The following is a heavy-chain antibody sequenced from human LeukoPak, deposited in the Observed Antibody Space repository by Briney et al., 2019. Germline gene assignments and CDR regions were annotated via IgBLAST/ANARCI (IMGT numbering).Heavy chain of an antibody. CDR1: GYSFTGYY. CDR2: INPNSGGT. Sequence: ASVKVSCKASGYSFTGYYMHWVRQAPGQGLEWMGWINPNSGGTNFAQKFQGRVTMTRDTSISTGYMELSRLRSDDTAVYCCARDWGYTSSWYSDWGQGTLVTVSS. D-gene: IGHD6-13*01. J-gene: IGHJ4*02. CDR3: ARDWGYTSSWYSD. V-gene: IGHV1-2*02.